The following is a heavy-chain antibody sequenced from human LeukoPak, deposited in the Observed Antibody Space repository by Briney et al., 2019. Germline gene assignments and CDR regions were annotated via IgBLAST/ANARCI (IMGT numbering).Heavy chain of an antibody. CDR3: ARGEDGGYYYYGMDV. CDR1: GGSISSGDYY. V-gene: IGHV4-30-4*01. J-gene: IGHJ6*04. CDR2: IYYSGST. D-gene: IGHD3-16*01. Sequence: SETLSLTCTVSGGSISSGDYYWSWIRQPPGKGLEGIGYIYYSGSTYYNPSLKSRVTISVDTSKNQFSLKLSSVTAADTAVYYCARGEDGGYYYYGMDVWGKGTTVTVSS.